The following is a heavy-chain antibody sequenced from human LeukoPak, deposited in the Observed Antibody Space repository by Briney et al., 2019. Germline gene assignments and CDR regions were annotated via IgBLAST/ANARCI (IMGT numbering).Heavy chain of an antibody. Sequence: SETLSLTCSVSDGSMGTYYWGWIRQPPGKRLEWIGYIYYSGSTTYNPSLKSRATVSVDTSKNQFSLKLTSMTAADTAVYYCARGRLGRQHASFFDSWGHGTLVTVSS. CDR1: DGSMGTYY. V-gene: IGHV4-59*08. CDR3: ARGRLGRQHASFFDS. D-gene: IGHD2-2*01. CDR2: IYYSGST. J-gene: IGHJ4*01.